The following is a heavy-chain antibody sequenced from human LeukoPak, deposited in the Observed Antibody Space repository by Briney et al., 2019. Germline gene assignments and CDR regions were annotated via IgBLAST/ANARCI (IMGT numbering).Heavy chain of an antibody. D-gene: IGHD4-17*01. CDR2: IGTAGDT. CDR1: GFTFSSYD. V-gene: IGHV3-13*01. CDR3: ARAGDYGDYVIDY. Sequence: GGSLRLSCAASGFTFSSYDMHWVRQATGKGLEWVSAIGTAGDTYYPGSVKGRFTISRENAKNSLYLQMNGLRAGDTAVYYCARAGDYGDYVIDYWGQGTLVTVSS. J-gene: IGHJ4*02.